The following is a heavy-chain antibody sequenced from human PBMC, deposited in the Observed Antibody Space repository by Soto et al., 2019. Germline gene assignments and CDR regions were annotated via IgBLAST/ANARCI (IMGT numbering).Heavy chain of an antibody. CDR1: GGTFSSYA. CDR2: IIPIFGTA. CDR3: ARELRDGYNFHNWFDP. V-gene: IGHV1-69*13. J-gene: IGHJ5*02. Sequence: ASVKVSCKASGGTFSSYAISWVRQAPGQGLEWMGGIIPIFGTANYAQKFQGRVTITADESTSTAYMELSSLRSEDTAVYYCARELRDGYNFHNWFDPWGQGTLVTVSS. D-gene: IGHD5-12*01.